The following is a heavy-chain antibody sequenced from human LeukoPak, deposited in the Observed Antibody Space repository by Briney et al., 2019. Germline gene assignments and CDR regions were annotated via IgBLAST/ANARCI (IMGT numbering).Heavy chain of an antibody. V-gene: IGHV3-7*03. CDR3: AKPEPQYYDFWSGYPD. CDR1: GFTFSSYW. Sequence: GGSLRLSCAASGFTFSSYWMSCVRQAPGKGLEWVANIKQDGSEKYYADSVKGRFTISRDNSKNTLYLQMNSLRAEDTAVYYCAKPEPQYYDFWSGYPDWGQGTLVTVSS. CDR2: IKQDGSEK. J-gene: IGHJ4*02. D-gene: IGHD3-3*01.